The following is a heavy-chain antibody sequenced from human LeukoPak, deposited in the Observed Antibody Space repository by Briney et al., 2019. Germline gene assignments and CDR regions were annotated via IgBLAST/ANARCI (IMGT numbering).Heavy chain of an antibody. J-gene: IGHJ1*01. Sequence: GGSLRLSCAASGFTFSNFLMTWVRQAPGKGPEWVSAISGSGGDTYYADSVKGRFTISRDNSKNTLYLQMNSLRAEDTAVYYCAKDPSLYYDSRFQHWGQGTLVTVSS. CDR2: ISGSGGDT. CDR1: GFTFSNFL. CDR3: AKDPSLYYDSRFQH. V-gene: IGHV3-23*01. D-gene: IGHD3-22*01.